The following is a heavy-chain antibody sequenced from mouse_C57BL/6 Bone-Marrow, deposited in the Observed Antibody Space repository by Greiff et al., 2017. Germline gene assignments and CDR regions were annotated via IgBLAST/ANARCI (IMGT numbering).Heavy chain of an antibody. J-gene: IGHJ3*01. CDR3: ARRGYYGSSLAY. D-gene: IGHD1-1*01. CDR2: ISSGGSYT. CDR1: GFTFSSYG. Sequence: EVQGVESGGDLVKPGGSLKLSCAASGFTFSSYGMSWVRQTPDKRLEWVATISSGGSYTYYPDSVKGRFTISRDNAKNTLYLQMSSLKSEDTAMYYCARRGYYGSSLAYWGQGTLVTVSA. V-gene: IGHV5-6*01.